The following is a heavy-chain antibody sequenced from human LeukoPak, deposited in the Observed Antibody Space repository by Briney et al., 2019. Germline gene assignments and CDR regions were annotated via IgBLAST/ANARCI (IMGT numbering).Heavy chain of an antibody. V-gene: IGHV3-11*01. CDR1: GFTIRDYD. D-gene: IGHD1-20*01. CDR2: IDPSGTAL. Sequence: GSLRLSCAASGFTIRDYDMSWVRQAPGKGLEWVSYIDPSGTALYYADSVKGRFTVSRDNGKNSLSLQLRSLRAEDTALYYCARAAYNWNWGQGTLVTVSS. CDR3: ARAAYNWN. J-gene: IGHJ4*02.